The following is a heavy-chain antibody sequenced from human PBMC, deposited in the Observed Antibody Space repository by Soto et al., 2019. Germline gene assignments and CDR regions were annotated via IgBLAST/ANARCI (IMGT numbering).Heavy chain of an antibody. Sequence: SVKVSCKASGGAFNTFGFSWVLQSALQGLEWMGGIIPFFRTANYAQKFQDRVTITADESTSTVYMDLRSLRSEDTAKYYCARSPPMDSGDKYFYDFWGQGALVTVSS. J-gene: IGHJ4*02. CDR3: ARSPPMDSGDKYFYDF. CDR1: GGAFNTFG. D-gene: IGHD4-17*01. V-gene: IGHV1-69*13. CDR2: IIPFFRTA.